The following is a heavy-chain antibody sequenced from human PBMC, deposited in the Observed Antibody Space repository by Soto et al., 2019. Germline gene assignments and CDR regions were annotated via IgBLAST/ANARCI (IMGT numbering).Heavy chain of an antibody. J-gene: IGHJ4*02. CDR1: GGTFSSYA. Sequence: SVKVSCKASGGTFSSYAISWVRQAPGQGLEWMGGIIPIFGTANYAQKFQGRVTITADESTTTAYMELNSLRSEDTAVYYCARDGTTYYYGSGNYFNDLNYWGQGTLVTVSS. D-gene: IGHD3-10*01. CDR2: IIPIFGTA. V-gene: IGHV1-69*13. CDR3: ARDGTTYYYGSGNYFNDLNY.